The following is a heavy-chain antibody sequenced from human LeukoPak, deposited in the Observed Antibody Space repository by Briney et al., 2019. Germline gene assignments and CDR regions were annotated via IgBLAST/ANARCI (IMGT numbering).Heavy chain of an antibody. CDR2: INHSGST. J-gene: IGHJ3*02. CDR3: ARWVPRYFDHWDAFDI. Sequence: SETLSLTCAVYGGSFSGYYWSWIRQPPGKGLEWIGEINHSGSTNYNPSLKSRVTISVDTSKNQFSLKLSSVTAADTAVYYCARWVPRYFDHWDAFDIWGQGTMVTVSS. D-gene: IGHD3-9*01. V-gene: IGHV4-34*01. CDR1: GGSFSGYY.